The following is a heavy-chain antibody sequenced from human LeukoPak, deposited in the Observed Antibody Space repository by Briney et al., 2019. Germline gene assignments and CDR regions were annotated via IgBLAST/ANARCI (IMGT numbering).Heavy chain of an antibody. D-gene: IGHD2-8*02. J-gene: IGHJ4*02. V-gene: IGHV3-30-3*01. CDR3: ARDGEGVLGFDY. CDR1: GFTFSSYG. CDR2: ISYDGSNL. Sequence: PGRSLRLSCAASGFTFSSYGMHWVRQAPGKGLEWVAVISYDGSNLDYADSVKGRFTISRDNSKNTLYLRMNSLRAEDTAVYYCARDGEGVLGFDYWGQGTLVTVSS.